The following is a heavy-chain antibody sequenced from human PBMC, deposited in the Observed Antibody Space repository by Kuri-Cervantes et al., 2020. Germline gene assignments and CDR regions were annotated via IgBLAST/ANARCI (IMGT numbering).Heavy chain of an antibody. CDR2: INWNGGST. D-gene: IGHD5-24*01. J-gene: IGHJ4*02. CDR1: GFTFDDYG. V-gene: IGHV3-20*04. CDR3: ARGWPRGDSFAGFDY. Sequence: GGSLRLSCVASGFTFDDYGMSWVRQAPGKGLEWVSGINWNGGSTIYVDSVKGRFTVSRDNAKNSLYLQMNSLRAEDTAFYYCARGWPRGDSFAGFDYWGQGTLVTVSS.